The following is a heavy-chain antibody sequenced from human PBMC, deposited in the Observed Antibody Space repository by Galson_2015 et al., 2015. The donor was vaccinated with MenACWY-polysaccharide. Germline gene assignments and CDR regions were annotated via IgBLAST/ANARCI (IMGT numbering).Heavy chain of an antibody. CDR3: ARGGKYYYDSSGYLNWFDP. Sequence: SVKVSCKASGYSFSSYGINWVRQTTGQGLEWMGWMNPNSGNTGYAQKFQVRVTMTRNTSISIAYMELSSLRSEDTAVYYCARGGKYYYDSSGYLNWFDPWGQGTLVTVSS. V-gene: IGHV1-8*01. CDR2: MNPNSGNT. D-gene: IGHD3-22*01. J-gene: IGHJ5*02. CDR1: GYSFSSYG.